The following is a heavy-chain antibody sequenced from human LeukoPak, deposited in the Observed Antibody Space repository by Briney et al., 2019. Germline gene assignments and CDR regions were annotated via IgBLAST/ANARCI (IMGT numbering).Heavy chain of an antibody. CDR3: AAGGRV. J-gene: IGHJ6*02. D-gene: IGHD3-10*01. CDR2: IQSKTDGGTT. CDR1: GFTFSNAW. Sequence: GGSLRLSCVVSGFTFSNAWMSWVRQAPGKGLEWVGRIQSKTDGGTTEYAAPVKGRFTISRDDSTNTLYLQMNSLKTEDTGVYYCAAGGRVWGQGTTVTVSS. V-gene: IGHV3-15*01.